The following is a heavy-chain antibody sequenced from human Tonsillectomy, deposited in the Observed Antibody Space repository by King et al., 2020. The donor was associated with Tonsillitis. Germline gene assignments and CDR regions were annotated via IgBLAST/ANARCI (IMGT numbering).Heavy chain of an antibody. Sequence: QLVQSGGGLVQPGRSLRLSCAASGFTFDDYAMHWVRQAPGKGLGGGSGINWDSGIIGYADSVKGRVTISRDNAKNNLYLQMNSLRVEDTALYYCARGTMGDYFGMDVWGQGTTVTVSS. CDR2: INWDSGII. CDR3: ARGTMGDYFGMDV. V-gene: IGHV3-9*01. J-gene: IGHJ6*02. D-gene: IGHD1-26*01. CDR1: GFTFDDYA.